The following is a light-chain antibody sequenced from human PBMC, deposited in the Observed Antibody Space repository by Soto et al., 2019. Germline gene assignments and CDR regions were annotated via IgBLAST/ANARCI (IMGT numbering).Light chain of an antibody. CDR2: DAS. Sequence: DIPMTQSPHTLSASVGDKVSITCRASQRISSWLAWYQQKPGRAPDLLIFDASSLESGVPSRFSGSGSGTEFTLTISSLQPDDFASYYCQQYNSYPVTFGQGTKLEIK. V-gene: IGKV1-5*01. J-gene: IGKJ2*01. CDR1: QRISSW. CDR3: QQYNSYPVT.